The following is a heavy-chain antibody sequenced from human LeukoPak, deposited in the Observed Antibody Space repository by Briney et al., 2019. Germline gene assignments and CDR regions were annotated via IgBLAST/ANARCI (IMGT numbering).Heavy chain of an antibody. D-gene: IGHD3-3*01. V-gene: IGHV4-59*01. J-gene: IGHJ4*02. Sequence: SETMSLTCSVSGGTISSYYWSWILQPPGKGLEWIGYIYYSGSTNYNPSLKSRVTISVDTSKNQFSLKLSSVTAADTAVYYCARVKQYYDFWSEVGGYYFDYWGQGTLVTVSS. CDR3: ARVKQYYDFWSEVGGYYFDY. CDR2: IYYSGST. CDR1: GGTISSYY.